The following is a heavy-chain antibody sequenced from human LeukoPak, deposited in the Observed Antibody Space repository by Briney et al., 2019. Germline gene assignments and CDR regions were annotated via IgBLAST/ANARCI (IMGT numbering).Heavy chain of an antibody. CDR3: ARVRGSSPAPWFDP. J-gene: IGHJ5*02. Sequence: SETLSLTCTVSGGSISSGSYYWSWIRQPAGKGLEWIGRIYTSGSTNYNPSLKSRVTISVDTSKNQFSLKLSSVTAADTAVYYCARVRGSSPAPWFDPWGQGTLVTVSS. CDR1: GGSISSGSYY. CDR2: IYTSGST. D-gene: IGHD6-6*01. V-gene: IGHV4-61*02.